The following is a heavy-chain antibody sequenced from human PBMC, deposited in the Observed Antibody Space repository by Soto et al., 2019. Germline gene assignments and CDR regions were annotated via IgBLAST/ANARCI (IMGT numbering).Heavy chain of an antibody. D-gene: IGHD4-17*01. CDR2: LTPSGGET. Sequence: LRLSCVAAGFTFITDAMSWVRQAPGKGLEWVSTLTPSGGETYYADSVKGRFTISRDNSMNALYLQMNSLRIEDMAVIYCAHPRGYGVFDAYDIWGQGTMVTVSS. CDR1: GFTFITDA. J-gene: IGHJ3*02. CDR3: AHPRGYGVFDAYDI. V-gene: IGHV3-23*01.